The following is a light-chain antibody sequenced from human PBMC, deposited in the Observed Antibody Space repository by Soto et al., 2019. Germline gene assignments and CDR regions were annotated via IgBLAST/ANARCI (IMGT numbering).Light chain of an antibody. Sequence: QSALTQRASVSGSPGQSITISCTGTSSDVGSYNLDSWYQQHPGKAPKLMIYEGNKRPSGVSNRFSGSKSANTASLTISGLQTEDEADYYCCSYAGTNTFVFGTGTKVTVL. CDR3: CSYAGTNTFV. V-gene: IGLV2-23*01. CDR2: EGN. CDR1: SSDVGSYNL. J-gene: IGLJ1*01.